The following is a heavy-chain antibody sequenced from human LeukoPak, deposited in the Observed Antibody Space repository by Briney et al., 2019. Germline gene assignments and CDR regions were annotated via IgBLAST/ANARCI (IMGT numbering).Heavy chain of an antibody. CDR3: ARVLAAAGTLGLNWFDP. J-gene: IGHJ5*02. Sequence: GGSLRLSCAASGFTFSSYWMSWVRQAPGKGLEWVANIKQDGSEKYYVDSVKGRFTISRDNAKNSLYLQMNSLRAEDTAVYYCARVLAAAGTLGLNWFDPWGQGTLVTVSS. CDR1: GFTFSSYW. CDR2: IKQDGSEK. D-gene: IGHD6-13*01. V-gene: IGHV3-7*01.